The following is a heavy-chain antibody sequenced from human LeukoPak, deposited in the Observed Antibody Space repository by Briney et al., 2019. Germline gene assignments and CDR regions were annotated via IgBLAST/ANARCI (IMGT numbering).Heavy chain of an antibody. J-gene: IGHJ3*02. V-gene: IGHV3-48*01. CDR3: AREARWLQFGGDAFDI. CDR1: GFTVSSNY. D-gene: IGHD5-24*01. Sequence: GGSLRLSCAASGFTVSSNYMSWVRQAPGKGLEWVSYISSSSSTIYYADSVKGRFTISRDNAKNSLYLQMNSLRAEDTAVYYRAREARWLQFGGDAFDIWGQGTMVTVST. CDR2: ISSSSSTI.